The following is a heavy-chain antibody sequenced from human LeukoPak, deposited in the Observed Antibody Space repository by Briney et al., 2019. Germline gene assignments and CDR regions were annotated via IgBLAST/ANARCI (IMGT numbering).Heavy chain of an antibody. CDR2: IYYSGTT. CDR1: GGSISSYY. CDR3: ARDYYSGSNRYYYYYMDV. D-gene: IGHD1-26*01. Sequence: SETLSLTCAVSGGSISSYYWTWIRQPPGKGLEWIGYIYYSGTTNYNPSLKSRATISVDTSKNQFSLKLSSVTAADTAVYYCARDYYSGSNRYYYYYMDVWGKGTTVTVSS. V-gene: IGHV4-59*01. J-gene: IGHJ6*03.